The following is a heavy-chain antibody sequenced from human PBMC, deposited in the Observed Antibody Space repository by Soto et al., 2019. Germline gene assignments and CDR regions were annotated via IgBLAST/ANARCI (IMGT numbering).Heavy chain of an antibody. Sequence: GGSLRLSCAASGFTFSSYGMHWVRQAPGKGLEWVAVISYDGSNKYYADSVKGRFTISRDNSKNTLYLQMNSLRAEDTAVYYCAKPGYTMVRSPFDYWGQGTLVTVSS. V-gene: IGHV3-30*18. CDR2: ISYDGSNK. J-gene: IGHJ4*02. CDR3: AKPGYTMVRSPFDY. D-gene: IGHD3-10*01. CDR1: GFTFSSYG.